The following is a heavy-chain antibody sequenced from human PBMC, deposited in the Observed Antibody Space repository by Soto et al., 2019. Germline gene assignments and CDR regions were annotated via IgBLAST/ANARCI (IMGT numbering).Heavy chain of an antibody. CDR1: RGSVSGGSYF. J-gene: IGHJ4*02. CDR2: FYKSGYT. Sequence: LSLTCTVSRGSVSGGSYFWNWIRQPPGKGLEWIGYFYKSGYTKYNPSLESRVTISGDTSKNQISLKLSSVTAADTAVYFCARGGAIADFYFDSWGQGMLVTVSS. D-gene: IGHD1-26*01. V-gene: IGHV4-61*01. CDR3: ARGGAIADFYFDS.